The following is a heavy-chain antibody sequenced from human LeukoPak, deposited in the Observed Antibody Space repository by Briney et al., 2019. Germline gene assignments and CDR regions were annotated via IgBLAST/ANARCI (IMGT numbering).Heavy chain of an antibody. J-gene: IGHJ6*02. CDR3: ARGGGLDV. CDR1: GSTFSSYW. D-gene: IGHD3-16*01. CDR2: INHNGNVN. Sequence: GGSRRLSCAAPGSTFSSYWMNWARQAPGKGLEWVASINHNGNVNYYVDSVKGRFTISRDNAKNSLYLQMSNLRAEDTAVYFCARGGGLDVWGQGATVTVSS. V-gene: IGHV3-7*03.